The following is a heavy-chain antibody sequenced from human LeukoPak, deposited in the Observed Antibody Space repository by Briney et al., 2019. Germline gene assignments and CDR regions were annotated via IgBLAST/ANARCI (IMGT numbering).Heavy chain of an antibody. CDR2: ISSSGSTI. CDR3: ERRRQNFYFDP. J-gene: IGHJ5*02. V-gene: IGHV3-11*01. D-gene: IGHD3-3*01. CDR1: GFTFSDYY. Sequence: GGSLRLYRAASGFTFSDYYMSWIRPAPGKRKEWVSYISSSGSTIYYADSVEGRFTISRDNAKNSLYLQMNSLRAEDTAVYYCERRRQNFYFDPWGQGTLVTVSS.